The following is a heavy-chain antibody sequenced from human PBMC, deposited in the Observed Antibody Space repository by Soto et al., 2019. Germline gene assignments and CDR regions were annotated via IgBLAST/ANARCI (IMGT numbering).Heavy chain of an antibody. D-gene: IGHD3-10*01. CDR2: IFFTGAT. V-gene: IGHV4-61*01. CDR1: GDSVAFGHHY. J-gene: IGHJ6*02. CDR3: ARARPDSAGSSLGRSLDV. Sequence: QVQLQESGPGLVKPSGTLSLICIVSGDSVAFGHHYWSWIRHPPGKGLEWIGHIFFTGATNYSPSLKSRVTMSVDSSKSQFSLNLTSVSAADSAIYYCARARPDSAGSSLGRSLDVWGQGTTVTVSS.